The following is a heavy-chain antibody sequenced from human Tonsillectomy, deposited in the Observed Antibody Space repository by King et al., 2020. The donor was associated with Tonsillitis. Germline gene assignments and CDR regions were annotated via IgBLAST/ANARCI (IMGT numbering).Heavy chain of an antibody. CDR1: GYTFTGYY. CDR2: INPNSGGT. CDR3: AREGSGYDAMFSWFDP. D-gene: IGHD5-12*01. V-gene: IGHV1-2*02. Sequence: VQLVESGAEVKKPGASVKVSCKASGYTFTGYYMHWVRQAPGQGLEWMGWINPNSGGTNYAQKFQGRVTMTRDTSISTAYMELRRLRYDDTAVYYVAREGSGYDAMFSWFDPWGQGTLVTVSS. J-gene: IGHJ5*02.